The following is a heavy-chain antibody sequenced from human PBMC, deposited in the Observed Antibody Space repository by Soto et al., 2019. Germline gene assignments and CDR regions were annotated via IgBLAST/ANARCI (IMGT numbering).Heavy chain of an antibody. CDR2: INAGNGNT. D-gene: IGHD6-13*01. J-gene: IGHJ5*02. Sequence: ASVKVSCKASGYTFTSYAMHWVRQAPGQRLEWMGWINAGNGNTKYSQKFQGRVTITRDTSASTAYMELSSLRSEDTAVYYCARVRSIAAAGNFVAHLKFDPWGQGTLVTVSS. V-gene: IGHV1-3*01. CDR1: GYTFTSYA. CDR3: ARVRSIAAAGNFVAHLKFDP.